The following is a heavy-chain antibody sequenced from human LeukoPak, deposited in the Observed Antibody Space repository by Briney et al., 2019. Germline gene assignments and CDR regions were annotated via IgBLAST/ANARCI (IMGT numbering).Heavy chain of an antibody. V-gene: IGHV4-61*02. D-gene: IGHD6-13*01. CDR1: GDSISTGSYY. CDR3: ARVARSMSSSSEDS. J-gene: IGHJ4*02. CDR2: IYTSGST. Sequence: SETLSLTCTVSGDSISTGSYYWNWIRQPAGKGLEWIGRIYTSGSTNYNPSLKSRVTLSVDTSKNQFSLKLNSVTAADTAVYYCARVARSMSSSSEDSWGQGTLVTVSS.